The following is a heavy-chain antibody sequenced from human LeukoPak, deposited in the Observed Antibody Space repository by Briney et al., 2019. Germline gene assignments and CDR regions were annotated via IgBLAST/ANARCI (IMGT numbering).Heavy chain of an antibody. V-gene: IGHV4-34*01. J-gene: IGHJ4*02. Sequence: PSETLSLTCAVYGGSFSGYYWSWIRQPPGKGLEWIGEINHSGSTNYNPSLESRVTISVDTSKNQFSLKLSSVTAADTAVYYCARGSVRGKDYWGQGTLVTVSS. CDR1: GGSFSGYY. D-gene: IGHD3-10*01. CDR3: ARGSVRGKDY. CDR2: INHSGST.